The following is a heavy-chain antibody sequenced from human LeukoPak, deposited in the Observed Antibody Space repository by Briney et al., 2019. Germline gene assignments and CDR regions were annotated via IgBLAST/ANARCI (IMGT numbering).Heavy chain of an antibody. CDR3: AKGPNVVRINWFDP. CDR2: SSGSGAST. CDR1: GCTFISYA. J-gene: IGHJ5*02. Sequence: GGSLRLSFAASGCTFISYAMSVVRQAPGKGREGVSASSGSGASTYYADSVKGRFTISRDNSKNTLYLQMNSLRDEDTGVYYCAKGPNVVRINWFDPWGQGTLVTVSS. V-gene: IGHV3-23*01. D-gene: IGHD2-2*01.